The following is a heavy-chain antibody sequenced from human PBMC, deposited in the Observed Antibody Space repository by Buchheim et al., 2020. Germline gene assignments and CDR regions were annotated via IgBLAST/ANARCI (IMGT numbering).Heavy chain of an antibody. CDR2: INHSGST. J-gene: IGHJ6*02. D-gene: IGHD2-2*01. CDR3: ASVPIVVVPAAMRRHSMDV. CDR1: GGSFSGYY. Sequence: QVQLQQWGAGLLKPSETLSLTCAVYGGSFSGYYWSWIRQPPGKGLEWIGEINHSGSTNYNPSLKSRVTISVDTSKNQFSLKLSSVTAADTAVYYCASVPIVVVPAAMRRHSMDVWGQGTT. V-gene: IGHV4-34*01.